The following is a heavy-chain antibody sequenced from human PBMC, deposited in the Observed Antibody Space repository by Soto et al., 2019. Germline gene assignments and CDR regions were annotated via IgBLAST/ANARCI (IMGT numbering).Heavy chain of an antibody. Sequence: QVQLVQSGAEVRKPGSSVMVSCKAPGGTFSTYIISWVRQAPGQGLEWMGRIIPIPDITNYAQKFQGRVTITADRSTSTAYMELTSLKSEDTAVYYCARDRITTRGDAFDLWGQGTVVTVSS. V-gene: IGHV1-69*08. CDR2: IIPIPDIT. CDR1: GGTFSTYI. CDR3: ARDRITTRGDAFDL. D-gene: IGHD3-3*01. J-gene: IGHJ3*01.